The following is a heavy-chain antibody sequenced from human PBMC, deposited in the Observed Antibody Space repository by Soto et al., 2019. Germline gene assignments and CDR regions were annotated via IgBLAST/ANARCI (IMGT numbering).Heavy chain of an antibody. J-gene: IGHJ3*02. V-gene: IGHV3-30-3*01. D-gene: IGHD1-26*01. CDR1: GFTFSSYA. CDR2: ISYDGSNK. Sequence: QVQLVESGGGVVQPGRSLRLSCAASGFTFSSYAMHWVRQAPGKGLEWVAVISYDGSNKYYADSVKGRFTISRDNSKNTLYLQMNSLRAEDTAVYYCARDNSPFDIVGATVGAFDIWGQGTMVTVSS. CDR3: ARDNSPFDIVGATVGAFDI.